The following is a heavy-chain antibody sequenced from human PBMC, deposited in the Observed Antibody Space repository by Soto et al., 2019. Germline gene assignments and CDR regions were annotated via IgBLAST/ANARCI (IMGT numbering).Heavy chain of an antibody. V-gene: IGHV6-1*01. CDR3: ARVLPRGRGNGGNDAFDI. D-gene: IGHD3-16*01. Sequence: SQTLSLTFAISGDSVSSNSAAWNWIRQSPSRGLEWLGRSYYRSKWYNNFAVSVKSRITINPDTSKNQFSLQLNSVTPEVTGVYYCARVLPRGRGNGGNDAFDIWDQGTMVTVSS. CDR1: GDSVSSNSAA. J-gene: IGHJ3*02. CDR2: SYYRSKWYN.